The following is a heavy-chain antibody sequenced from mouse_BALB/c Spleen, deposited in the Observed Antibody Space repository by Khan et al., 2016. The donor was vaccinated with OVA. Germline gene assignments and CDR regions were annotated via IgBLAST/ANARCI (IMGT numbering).Heavy chain of an antibody. Sequence: VQLKESGPELMKPGASVKISCKASGYSFTSYYIHWVMQSHEKSLEWIGYIDPFSGGTTYNQKFKGKATLTVDKSSSTAYIHLNNLTSEDSAVYYCTRHGYVAWFTYWGQGTLVTVSA. D-gene: IGHD2-2*01. V-gene: IGHV1S135*01. CDR3: TRHGYVAWFTY. J-gene: IGHJ3*01. CDR1: GYSFTSYY. CDR2: IDPFSGGT.